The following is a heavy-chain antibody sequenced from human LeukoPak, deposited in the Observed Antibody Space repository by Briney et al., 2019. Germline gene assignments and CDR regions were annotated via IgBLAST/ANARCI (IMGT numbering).Heavy chain of an antibody. D-gene: IGHD5-18*01. CDR2: ISSSSAYI. J-gene: IGHJ4*02. V-gene: IGHV3-21*01. Sequence: PGGSLRLSCAASGFTFSTYSMNRVRQAPGKGLEWVSSISSSSAYIYYADSVKGRFTISRDNAKNSLYLQMNSLRAEDTAVYYCARASGDTVDTTTMGSYWGQGTLVTVSS. CDR1: GFTFSTYS. CDR3: ARASGDTVDTTTMGSY.